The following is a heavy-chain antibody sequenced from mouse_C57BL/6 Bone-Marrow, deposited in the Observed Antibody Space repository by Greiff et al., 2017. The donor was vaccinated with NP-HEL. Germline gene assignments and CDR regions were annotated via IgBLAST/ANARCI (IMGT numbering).Heavy chain of an antibody. Sequence: QVQLQQPGTELVKPGASVKLSCKASGYTFTSYWMHWVKQRPGQGLEWIGNINPSNGGTNYNEKFKRKATLTVDKSSSTAYMQLSSLTSEDSAVYYCARKPHYYGRHYFDYWGQGTTLTVSS. CDR3: ARKPHYYGRHYFDY. J-gene: IGHJ2*01. V-gene: IGHV1-53*01. D-gene: IGHD1-1*01. CDR1: GYTFTSYW. CDR2: INPSNGGT.